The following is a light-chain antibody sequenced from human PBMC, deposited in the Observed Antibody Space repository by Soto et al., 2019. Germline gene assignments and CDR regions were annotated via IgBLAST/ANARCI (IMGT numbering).Light chain of an antibody. CDR2: DVS. Sequence: AIQLTQSPSSLSASVGDRVTITCRASQGIRGALAWYQQRPGKPPKMLIYDVSKLERGVTLRFSGSDSGTDFTLTISSLQAEDFATYYCHQFNSYPITFGQGTRLEIK. CDR1: QGIRGA. V-gene: IGKV1-13*02. CDR3: HQFNSYPIT. J-gene: IGKJ5*01.